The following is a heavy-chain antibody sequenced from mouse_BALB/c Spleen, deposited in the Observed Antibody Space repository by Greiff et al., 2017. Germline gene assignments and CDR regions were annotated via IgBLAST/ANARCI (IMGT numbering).Heavy chain of an antibody. Sequence: VQLQESGAELVRPGASVKLSCKASGYTFTSYWMQWVKQRPGQGLEWIGAIYPGDGDTRYTQKFKGKATLTADKSSSTTYMQLSSLASEDSAVYYCARFYYGNYVDYWGQGTTLTVSS. CDR1: GYTFTSYW. CDR2: IYPGDGDT. V-gene: IGHV1-87*01. J-gene: IGHJ2*01. D-gene: IGHD2-1*01. CDR3: ARFYYGNYVDY.